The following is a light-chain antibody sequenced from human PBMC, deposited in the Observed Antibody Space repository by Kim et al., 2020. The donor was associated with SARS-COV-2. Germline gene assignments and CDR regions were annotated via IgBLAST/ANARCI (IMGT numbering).Light chain of an antibody. CDR2: GAS. CDR3: HQYGSHLGT. J-gene: IGKJ4*01. V-gene: IGKV3-20*01. Sequence: EIVLTQSPGTLSLSPGERATLSCRASQSVSSSYLAWYQQKPGQAPRLLIYGASSRATGIPDRFSGSGSGTDFTLTISRLEPEDFAVYYCHQYGSHLGTFGGGTKVDIK. CDR1: QSVSSSY.